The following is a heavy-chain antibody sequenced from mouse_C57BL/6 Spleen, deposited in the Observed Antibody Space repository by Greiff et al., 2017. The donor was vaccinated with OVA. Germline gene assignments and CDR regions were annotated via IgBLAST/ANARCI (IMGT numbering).Heavy chain of an antibody. V-gene: IGHV1-7*01. D-gene: IGHD1-1*01. J-gene: IGHJ4*01. CDR1: GYTFTSYW. Sequence: VKLMESGAELAKPGASVKLSCKASGYTFTSYWMHWVKQRPGQGLEWIGYINPSSGYTKYNQKFKDKATLTADKSSSTAYMQLSSLTYEDSAVYYCARDNYGSSGPMDYWGQGTSVTVSS. CDR3: ARDNYGSSGPMDY. CDR2: INPSSGYT.